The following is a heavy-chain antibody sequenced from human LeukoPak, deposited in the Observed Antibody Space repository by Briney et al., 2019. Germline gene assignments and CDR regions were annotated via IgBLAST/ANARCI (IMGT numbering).Heavy chain of an antibody. CDR1: GFTFSNAW. CDR3: ARDTRELPHLFDY. D-gene: IGHD1-26*01. Sequence: GGSLRLSCAASGFTFSNAWMSWVRQAPGKGLEWVGRIKSKTDGGTTDYAAPVKGRFTISRDDSKNTLYLQMNSLRAEDAAVYYCARDTRELPHLFDYWGQGTLVTVSS. V-gene: IGHV3-15*01. CDR2: IKSKTDGGTT. J-gene: IGHJ4*02.